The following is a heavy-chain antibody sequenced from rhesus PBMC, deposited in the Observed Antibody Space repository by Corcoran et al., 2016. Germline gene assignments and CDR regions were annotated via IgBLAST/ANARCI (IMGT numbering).Heavy chain of an antibody. CDR2: IGGSSGST. J-gene: IGHJ4*01. CDR3: ARGLAGRGYYFDY. CDR1: GYSISSGYG. D-gene: IGHD6-37*01. V-gene: IGHV4-127*01. Sequence: QVQLQESGPGLVKPSETLSLTCAVSGYSISSGYGWSWIRQPPGTGLEWIGYIGGSSGSTNYNPSLKSRVTISKDPSKNQFSLKLSSVTAADTAVYYCARGLAGRGYYFDYWGQGVLVTVSS.